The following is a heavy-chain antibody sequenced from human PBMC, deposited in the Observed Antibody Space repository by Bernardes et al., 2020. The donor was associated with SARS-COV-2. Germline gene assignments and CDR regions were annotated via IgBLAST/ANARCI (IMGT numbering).Heavy chain of an antibody. D-gene: IGHD3-16*01. CDR2: IDNCGSAI. J-gene: IGHJ5*02. Sequence: WGSLRLSCAAYGYTFSGYWMHWVRQGPGKGLVWVSRIDNCGSAIYYAYPVKGRFTISRDNSSDTLYLQMNTLRAEDSAVYYCARDVAGEYSPWGPGTQVTVSS. CDR3: ARDVAGEYSP. CDR1: GYTFSGYW. V-gene: IGHV3-74*01.